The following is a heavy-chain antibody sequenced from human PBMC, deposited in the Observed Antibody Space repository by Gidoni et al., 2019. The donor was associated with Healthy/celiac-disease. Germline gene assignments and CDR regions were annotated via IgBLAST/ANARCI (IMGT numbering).Heavy chain of an antibody. V-gene: IGHV2-5*01. J-gene: IGHJ4*02. D-gene: IGHD3-10*01. CDR3: ALTASDGSGSPFDY. CDR1: GFSLSISGVG. Sequence: QIPFKESGPTLVKLTQTLPLTCTFSGFSLSISGVGVGWIRQPPGKALEWRALICWNDDKRYSASLESRLTITKDNTKNQVVHTKTNRDPVDTATDYCALTASDGSGSPFDYWGQGTLVTVSS. CDR2: ICWNDDK.